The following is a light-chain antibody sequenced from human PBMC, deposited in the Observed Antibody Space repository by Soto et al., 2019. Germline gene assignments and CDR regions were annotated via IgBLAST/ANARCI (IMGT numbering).Light chain of an antibody. CDR1: QNIADY. J-gene: IGKJ4*02. Sequence: DIQMTQSPSSLSASAGDTVTLTCRASQNIADYLSWYQQKPGKAPKLLMYSSSILHDGVSSRFSGDGSGTAFTLTIPGLQPEDFANYYCLQTFTTHITFGGGTTVEVK. CDR2: SSS. CDR3: LQTFTTHIT. V-gene: IGKV1-39*01.